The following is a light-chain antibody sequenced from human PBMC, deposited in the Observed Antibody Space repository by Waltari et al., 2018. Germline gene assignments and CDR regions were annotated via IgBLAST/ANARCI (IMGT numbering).Light chain of an antibody. CDR1: SSDIGSYNF. J-gene: IGLJ3*02. CDR2: QVT. Sequence: QSALTQPASVSGSPGQSITISCTGTSSDIGSYNFVSWYQQHPGKAPKLILYQVTKRPSGCYDRFPGSKSGNTASLTISGLQAEDDADYYCYSSAMSAFVVFGGGTKLTVL. CDR3: YSSAMSAFVV. V-gene: IGLV2-23*02.